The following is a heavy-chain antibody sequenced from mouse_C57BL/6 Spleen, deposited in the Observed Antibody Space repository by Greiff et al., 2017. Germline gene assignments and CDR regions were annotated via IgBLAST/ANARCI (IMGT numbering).Heavy chain of an antibody. J-gene: IGHJ1*03. CDR3: ARVWETYSGYWYFDV. V-gene: IGHV3-6*01. CDR2: ISYDGSN. D-gene: IGHD1-1*02. CDR1: GYSITSGYY. Sequence: EVQVVESGPGLVKPSQSLSLTCSVTGYSITSGYYWNWIRQFPGNKLVWMGYISYDGSNNYNPSLKNRISITRDTSKNQFFLKLNSVTTEDTATYYCARVWETYSGYWYFDVWGTGTTVTVSS.